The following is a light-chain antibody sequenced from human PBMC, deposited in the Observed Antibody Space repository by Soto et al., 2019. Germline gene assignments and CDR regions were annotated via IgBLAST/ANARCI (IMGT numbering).Light chain of an antibody. Sequence: QAVVTQEPSLTVSPGGTVTLTCGSSTGAVTSGHYPYWFQQKPGQAPRTLIYDTSNKHSWTPARFSGSLLGGKAALTLSGAQHEDEAEYYCLLSYSGAHVVFGGGTK. CDR3: LLSYSGAHVV. CDR1: TGAVTSGHY. V-gene: IGLV7-46*01. J-gene: IGLJ2*01. CDR2: DTS.